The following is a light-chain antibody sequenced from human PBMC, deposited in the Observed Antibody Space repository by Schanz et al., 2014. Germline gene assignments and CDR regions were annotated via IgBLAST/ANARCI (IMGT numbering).Light chain of an antibody. CDR3: SSYAGSYTWL. CDR1: SSDVGGYNY. J-gene: IGLJ3*02. CDR2: DVS. Sequence: QSALTQPRSVSGSPGQSVTISCTGASSDVGGYNYVSWYQQHPGKAPKLIIYDVSRRPSGVPDRFSGSKSGNTASLTISGLQADDEADYYCSSYAGSYTWLFGGGTKLTVL. V-gene: IGLV2-11*01.